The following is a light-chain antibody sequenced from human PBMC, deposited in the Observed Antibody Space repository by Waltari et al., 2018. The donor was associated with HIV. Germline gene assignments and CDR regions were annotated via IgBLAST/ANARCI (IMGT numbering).Light chain of an antibody. CDR2: EVN. V-gene: IGLV2-23*02. CDR1: SNDGGNYNL. J-gene: IGLJ3*02. CDR3: CSYGGADTFWV. Sequence: QSALTQPASVSGSPGPSITISCTGTSNDGGNYNLVSWYQQHPGKAPKLIIYEVNKRPSGISYRFSGSKSGNTASLTISGLEAEDEADYYCCSYGGADTFWVFGGGTKLTVL.